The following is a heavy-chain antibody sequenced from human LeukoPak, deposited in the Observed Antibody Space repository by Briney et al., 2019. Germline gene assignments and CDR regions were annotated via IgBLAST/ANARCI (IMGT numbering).Heavy chain of an antibody. V-gene: IGHV3-53*01. CDR1: GFTFSSYA. CDR3: ASNFAISAGSAYDI. CDR2: IYSGGST. Sequence: PGGSLRLSCAASGFTFSSYAMSWVRQAPGKGLEWVSVIYSGGSTYYADSVKGRFTISRDNSKNTLYLQMNSLRAEDTAVYYCASNFAISAGSAYDIWGQGTMVTVSS. J-gene: IGHJ3*02. D-gene: IGHD1-14*01.